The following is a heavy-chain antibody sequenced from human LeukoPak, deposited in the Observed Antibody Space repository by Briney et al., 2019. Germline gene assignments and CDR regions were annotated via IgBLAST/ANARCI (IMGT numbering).Heavy chain of an antibody. CDR3: AKDSMSYFDS. D-gene: IGHD2-2*01. Sequence: SVKVSCKASGGTFSSYAISWVRQAPGQGLEWMGGIIPIFGTTNYAQKFQGRVTITADESTSTAYMELSSLRAEDTALYYCAKDSMSYFDSWGQGTLVTVSS. V-gene: IGHV1-69*13. J-gene: IGHJ4*02. CDR1: GGTFSSYA. CDR2: IIPIFGTT.